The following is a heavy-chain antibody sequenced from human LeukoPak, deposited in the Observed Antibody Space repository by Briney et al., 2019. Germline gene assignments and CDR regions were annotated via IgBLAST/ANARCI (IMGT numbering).Heavy chain of an antibody. CDR3: ARDYQSAFDI. Sequence: GGSLRLSCAASGFTFSSYWMPWVRQAPGKGLVWVSRINSDGSSTIYADSVRGRFTISRDNAKNTLYLQMDSLRAEDTAVYYCARDYQSAFDIWGQGTVVAVSS. J-gene: IGHJ3*02. CDR1: GFTFSSYW. V-gene: IGHV3-74*01. D-gene: IGHD3-16*02. CDR2: INSDGSST.